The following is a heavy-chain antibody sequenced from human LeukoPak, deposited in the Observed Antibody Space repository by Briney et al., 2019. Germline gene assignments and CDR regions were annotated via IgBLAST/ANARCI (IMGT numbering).Heavy chain of an antibody. V-gene: IGHV1-2*02. CDR3: ARGFLPIYGDYIDY. Sequence: ASVKVSCKASGYTFIGYYMHWVRQAPGQGLEWMGWINPNSGGTNYAQKFQGRVTMTRDTSISTAYMELSRLRSDDTAVYYCARGFLPIYGDYIDYWGQGTLVTVSS. CDR1: GYTFIGYY. D-gene: IGHD4-17*01. CDR2: INPNSGGT. J-gene: IGHJ4*02.